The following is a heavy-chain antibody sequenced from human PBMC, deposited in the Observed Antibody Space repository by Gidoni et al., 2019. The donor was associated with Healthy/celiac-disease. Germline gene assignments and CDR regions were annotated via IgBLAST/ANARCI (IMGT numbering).Heavy chain of an antibody. D-gene: IGHD3-10*01. CDR3: ARDPGDYYGSGSYYSSPYYFDY. V-gene: IGHV3-48*02. CDR1: GFTFSSYS. J-gene: IGHJ4*02. CDR2: ISSSSSTI. Sequence: EVQLVESGGGLVQPGGSLRLSCAASGFTFSSYSLNWFRQAPGKGLEWVSYISSSSSTIYYADSVKGRFTISRDNAKNSLYLQMNSLRDEDTAVYYCARDPGDYYGSGSYYSSPYYFDYWGQGTLVTVSS.